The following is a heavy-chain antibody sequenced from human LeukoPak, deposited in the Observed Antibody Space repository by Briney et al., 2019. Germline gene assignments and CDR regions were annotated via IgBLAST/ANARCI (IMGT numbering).Heavy chain of an antibody. CDR2: IYYSGST. CDR1: GGSISSGGYY. Sequence: SETLSLTCTVSGGSISSGGYYWSWIRQHPGKGLEWIGYIYYSGSTYYNPSLKSRVTISVDTSKNQFSLKLSSVAAADTAVYYCARYCSSTSCQGDFDYWGQGTLVTVSS. V-gene: IGHV4-31*03. D-gene: IGHD2-2*01. J-gene: IGHJ4*02. CDR3: ARYCSSTSCQGDFDY.